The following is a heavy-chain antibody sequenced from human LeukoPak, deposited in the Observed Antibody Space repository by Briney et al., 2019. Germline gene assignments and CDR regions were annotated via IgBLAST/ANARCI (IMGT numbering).Heavy chain of an antibody. J-gene: IGHJ4*02. CDR3: ARVPMVQGVNVDPCDY. CDR1: GFTFSSYS. D-gene: IGHD3-10*01. V-gene: IGHV3-21*01. Sequence: GSLRPSCAASGFTFSSYSMNWVRQAPGKGLEWVSSISSSSSYIYYADSVKGRFTISRDNAKKSLFLQMNSLRAEDTAVYYCARVPMVQGVNVDPCDYWGQGTLVTVSS. CDR2: ISSSSSYI.